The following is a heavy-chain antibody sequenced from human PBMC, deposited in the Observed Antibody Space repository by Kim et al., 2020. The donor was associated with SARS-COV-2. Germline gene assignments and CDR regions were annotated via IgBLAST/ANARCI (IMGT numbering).Heavy chain of an antibody. CDR2: IYYSGST. J-gene: IGHJ4*02. CDR1: GGSISSSSYY. CDR3: ARHSRIVVVPAAILA. Sequence: SETLSLTCTVSGGSISSSSYYCGWIRQPPRKGLEWIGSIYYSGSTYYNPSLKSRVTISVDTSKNQFYLKLSSVTAADTAVYYCARHSRIVVVPAAILAWGQGTLVTVSS. V-gene: IGHV4-39*01. D-gene: IGHD2-2*01.